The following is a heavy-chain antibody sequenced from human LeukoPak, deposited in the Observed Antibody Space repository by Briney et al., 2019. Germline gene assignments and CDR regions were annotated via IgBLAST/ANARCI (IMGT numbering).Heavy chain of an antibody. V-gene: IGHV1-24*01. J-gene: IGHJ4*02. CDR3: ATADYPGYYFDY. D-gene: IGHD4-11*01. Sequence: ASVKVSCKVSGYTLTELSMHWVRQAPGKGLEGVGGFDPEDGETIYAQKFQGRVTMTEDTSTDTAYMELSTLRSEDTAVYYCATADYPGYYFDYWGQGTLVTVSS. CDR2: FDPEDGET. CDR1: GYTLTELS.